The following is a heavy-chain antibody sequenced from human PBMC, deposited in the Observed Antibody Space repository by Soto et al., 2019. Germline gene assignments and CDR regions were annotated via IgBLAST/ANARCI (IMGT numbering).Heavy chain of an antibody. J-gene: IGHJ1*01. CDR3: ATDEFSSTSYYDAEYFQH. CDR2: IKSKPDGGTT. CDR1: GFTFSNAW. V-gene: IGHV3-15*01. Sequence: EVQLVESGGGLVKPGGSLRLSCAASGFTFSNAWMSWVRQAPGKGLEWVCRIKSKPDGGTTDYSAPVKGRFTISRDDSNNTLDLPMNSLKTEAAAVYYCATDEFSSTSYYDAEYFQHGGQCTLVTVSS. D-gene: IGHD2-2*01.